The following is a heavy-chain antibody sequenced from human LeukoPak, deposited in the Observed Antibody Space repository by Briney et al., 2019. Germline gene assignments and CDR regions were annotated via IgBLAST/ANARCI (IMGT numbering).Heavy chain of an antibody. Sequence: PSETLSLTCTVSGGSISSYYWSWIRQPPGKGLEWIRYIYNSGSTNYNPSLKSRVTISVDTSKNQFSLKLTSVTAADTAMYCCARHWVEMTTPYSFDYWGQGTLVTVSS. CDR1: GGSISSYY. CDR3: ARHWVEMTTPYSFDY. D-gene: IGHD5-24*01. J-gene: IGHJ4*02. CDR2: IYNSGST. V-gene: IGHV4-59*08.